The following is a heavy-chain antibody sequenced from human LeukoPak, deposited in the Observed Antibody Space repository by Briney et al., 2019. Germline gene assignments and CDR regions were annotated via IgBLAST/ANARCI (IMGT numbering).Heavy chain of an antibody. J-gene: IGHJ6*02. V-gene: IGHV1-69*04. CDR1: GGTFSSYA. Sequence: SVKVSCKASGGTFSSYAISWVRQAPGQGLEWMGRIIPILGIANYAQKFQGRVTLTRETFISTAYMELSSLRSEDTAVYYCVRAMDPLDTFNYQYAMDVWGQGTMVTVSS. D-gene: IGHD5-24*01. CDR2: IIPILGIA. CDR3: VRAMDPLDTFNYQYAMDV.